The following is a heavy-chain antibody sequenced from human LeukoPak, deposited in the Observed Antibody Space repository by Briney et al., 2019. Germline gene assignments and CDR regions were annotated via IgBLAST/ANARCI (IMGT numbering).Heavy chain of an antibody. Sequence: AGGSLRLSCAASGFTFDDYAMPWVRQASGKGLEWVSGISWNSGSIGYADSVKGRFTISRDNAKNSLYPQMNSLRAEDTALYYCAKGDGYNSFDYWGQGTLVTVSS. CDR2: ISWNSGSI. CDR3: AKGDGYNSFDY. V-gene: IGHV3-9*01. CDR1: GFTFDDYA. J-gene: IGHJ4*02. D-gene: IGHD5-24*01.